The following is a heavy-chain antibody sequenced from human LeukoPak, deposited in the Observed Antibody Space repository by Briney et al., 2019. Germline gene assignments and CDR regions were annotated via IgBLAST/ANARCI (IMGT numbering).Heavy chain of an antibody. CDR2: IVGSDDST. Sequence: GGSLRLSCVASGFSFSRYAMNWVRQGAGKGLEWVSGIVGSDDSTYHADSVRGRFTISRDNSKNTLYLHMNSLSGEDTAVYYCARGRRTDFHYYNYMDVWGKGTAVTVSS. CDR3: ARGRRTDFHYYNYMDV. CDR1: GFSFSRYA. D-gene: IGHD3-3*01. V-gene: IGHV3-23*01. J-gene: IGHJ6*03.